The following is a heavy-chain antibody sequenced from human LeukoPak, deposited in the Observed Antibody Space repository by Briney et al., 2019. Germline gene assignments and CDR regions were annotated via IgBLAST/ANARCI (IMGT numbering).Heavy chain of an antibody. CDR2: IYTSGST. J-gene: IGHJ2*01. Sequence: SETLSLTCTVSGGSISSYYGSWIRQPAGKGLEWIGRIYTSGSTNYNPSLKSRVTMSVDTSKNQFSLKLRSVTSADTAVYYCARVYYSRSYDYWYFDLWGRGTLVTVSS. CDR3: ARVYYSRSYDYWYFDL. CDR1: GGSISSYY. D-gene: IGHD6-13*01. V-gene: IGHV4-4*07.